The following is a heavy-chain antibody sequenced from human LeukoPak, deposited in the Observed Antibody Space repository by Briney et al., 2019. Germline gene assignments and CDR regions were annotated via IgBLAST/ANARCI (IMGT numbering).Heavy chain of an antibody. Sequence: TSETLSLTCAVYGGSFSGYYWSWIRQPPGKGLEWIGEINHSGSTNYNPSLKSRVTISVDTSKNRFSLKLSSVTAADTAVYYCARGEQQLPHWFDPWGQGTLVTVSS. CDR1: GGSFSGYY. J-gene: IGHJ5*02. CDR2: INHSGST. D-gene: IGHD6-13*01. V-gene: IGHV4-34*01. CDR3: ARGEQQLPHWFDP.